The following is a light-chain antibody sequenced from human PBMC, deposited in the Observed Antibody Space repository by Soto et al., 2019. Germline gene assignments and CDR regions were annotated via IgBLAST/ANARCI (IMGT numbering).Light chain of an antibody. CDR1: QNIGTY. Sequence: DIQMTQSPSSLSASVGDRVTITCRASQNIGTYLNWYQQKPGKAPTVLIYTASTLQSGVPSRFSGSGSGTDFTLTINSLQPEDSATYYCHQSYSSLVYTFGPGTKGDIK. CDR3: HQSYSSLVYT. V-gene: IGKV1-39*01. CDR2: TAS. J-gene: IGKJ2*01.